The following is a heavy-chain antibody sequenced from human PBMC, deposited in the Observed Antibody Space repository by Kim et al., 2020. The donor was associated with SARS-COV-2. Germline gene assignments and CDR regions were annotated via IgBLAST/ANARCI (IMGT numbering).Heavy chain of an antibody. CDR1: GYTLTELS. J-gene: IGHJ4*02. Sequence: ASVKVSCKVSGYTLTELSMHWVRQAPGKGLEWMGGFDPEDGETIYAQKFQGRVTMTEDTSTDTAYMELSSLRSEDTAVYYCATILDGYSGYAGGYYFDYWGQGTLVTVSS. V-gene: IGHV1-24*01. D-gene: IGHD5-12*01. CDR2: FDPEDGET. CDR3: ATILDGYSGYAGGYYFDY.